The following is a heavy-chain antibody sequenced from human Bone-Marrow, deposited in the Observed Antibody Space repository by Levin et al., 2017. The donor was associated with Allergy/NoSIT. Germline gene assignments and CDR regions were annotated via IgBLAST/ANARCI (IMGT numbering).Heavy chain of an antibody. CDR3: ARESKAAAGTLDY. Sequence: LSLTCVGSGFDFSDYYMTWIRQAPGQRLEWASHISNTARTTYYADSVRGRFTISRDNTNRSLFLQMDRLRVEDTAVYYCARESKAAAGTLDYWGQGIVVVVSS. CDR1: GFDFSDYY. D-gene: IGHD6-13*01. V-gene: IGHV3-11*01. J-gene: IGHJ4*02. CDR2: ISNTARTT.